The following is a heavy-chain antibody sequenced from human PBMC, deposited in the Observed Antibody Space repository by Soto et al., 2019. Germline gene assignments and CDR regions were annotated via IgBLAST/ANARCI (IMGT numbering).Heavy chain of an antibody. V-gene: IGHV3-20*04. CDR3: ARERMMGYSGYEGFDY. J-gene: IGHJ4*02. Sequence: GGSLRLSCAASGFTFDDYGMSWVRQAPGKGLEWVSGINWNGGSTGYADSVKGRFTISRDNAKNSLYLQMNSLRAEDTALYYCARERMMGYSGYEGFDYWGQGTLVTVSS. CDR2: INWNGGST. D-gene: IGHD5-12*01. CDR1: GFTFDDYG.